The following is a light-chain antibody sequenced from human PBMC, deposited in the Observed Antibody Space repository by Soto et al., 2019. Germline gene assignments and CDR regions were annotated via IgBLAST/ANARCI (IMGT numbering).Light chain of an antibody. CDR3: CSYAGSSTSV. V-gene: IGLV2-23*01. CDR1: SSDVGSYNL. J-gene: IGLJ2*01. CDR2: EGS. Sequence: QSVLTQPASVSGSPGQSITISCTGTSSDVGSYNLVSWYQQHPGKAPKLMIYEGSKRPSGVSNRFSGSKSGNTASLTISGLQAEDEVDYYCCSYAGSSTSVFGGGTKVTVL.